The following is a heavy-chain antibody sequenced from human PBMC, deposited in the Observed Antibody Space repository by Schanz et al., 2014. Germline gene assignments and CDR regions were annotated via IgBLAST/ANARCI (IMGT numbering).Heavy chain of an antibody. J-gene: IGHJ4*02. CDR1: GLNFDYYG. Sequence: VQLVESGGGVVQPGRSLRLSCATSGLNFDYYGMNWVRQAPGKGLEWVSYISGSSSTKYYADSVKGRFTISRDNGKKSLYLQMNGLRAEDTAVFYCARDGAELYYFDDWGQGTLVTVSS. CDR3: ARDGAELYYFDD. V-gene: IGHV3-48*01. D-gene: IGHD1-1*01. CDR2: ISGSSSTK.